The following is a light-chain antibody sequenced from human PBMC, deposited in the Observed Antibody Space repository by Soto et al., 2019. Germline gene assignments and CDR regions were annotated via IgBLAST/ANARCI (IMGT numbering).Light chain of an antibody. CDR2: DVS. CDR1: SSDVGGYNY. CDR3: SSYTSSSTLV. J-gene: IGLJ2*01. V-gene: IGLV2-14*01. Sequence: QSALNQPASVSGSPGQSITISCTGTSSDVGGYNYVSWYQQHPGKAPKLMIYDVSNRPSGVSNLFSGSKSGNTASLTISGLQAEDEADYYCSSYTSSSTLVFVGGTKLTVL.